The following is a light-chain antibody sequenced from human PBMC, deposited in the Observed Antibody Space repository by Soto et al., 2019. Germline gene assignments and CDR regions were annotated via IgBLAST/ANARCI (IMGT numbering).Light chain of an antibody. CDR1: QSVSSY. Sequence: EIVLTQSPATLSLSPGERATLSCRASQSVSSYLAWYQQKVGQAPRLLIYDASNRATGIPARFSGSGSGTDFTLTISSLDPEDFAVYYCQQRSNWPLTFGGGTKVEIK. V-gene: IGKV3-11*01. CDR3: QQRSNWPLT. CDR2: DAS. J-gene: IGKJ4*01.